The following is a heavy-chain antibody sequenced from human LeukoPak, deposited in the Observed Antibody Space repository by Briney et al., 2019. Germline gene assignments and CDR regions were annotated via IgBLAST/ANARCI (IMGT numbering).Heavy chain of an antibody. CDR2: IYYSGGT. D-gene: IGHD3-10*01. CDR1: GVSISSYY. J-gene: IGHJ4*02. CDR3: AREDPGAIDY. Sequence: SETLSLSCTVSGVSISSYYWSWIRQPPGKGLGWIGYIYYSGGTNYNSSLKSRVTISVDTSKNQFSLKLSSVTAADTAVYYCAREDPGAIDYWGQGTLVTVSS. V-gene: IGHV4-59*12.